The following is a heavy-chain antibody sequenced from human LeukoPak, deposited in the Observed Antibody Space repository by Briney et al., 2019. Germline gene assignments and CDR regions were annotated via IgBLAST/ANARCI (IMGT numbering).Heavy chain of an antibody. CDR3: AKNDYSTYTAWDY. CDR2: ISGSGGSP. CDR1: GFTFSSYA. V-gene: IGHV3-23*01. D-gene: IGHD6-13*01. Sequence: PGGSLRPSCAASGFTFSSYAMSWVRQAPGKGLEWVSTISGSGGSPYYADSVKGRFTISRDNSKNTLYLQVNSLRAEDTAVYYCAKNDYSTYTAWDYWGQGTLVTVSS. J-gene: IGHJ4*02.